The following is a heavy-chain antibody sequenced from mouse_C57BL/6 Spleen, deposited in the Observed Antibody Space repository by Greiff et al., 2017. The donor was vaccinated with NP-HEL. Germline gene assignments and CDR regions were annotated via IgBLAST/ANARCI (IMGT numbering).Heavy chain of an antibody. D-gene: IGHD2-3*01. V-gene: IGHV5-4*03. Sequence: EVNLVESGGGLVKPGGSLKLSCAASGFTFSSYAMSWVRQTPEKRLEWVAPISDGGSYTYYPDNVKGRFTISRDNAKNNLYLQMSHLKSEDTAMYYCARLRGWLPYWYFDVWGTGTTVTVSS. CDR2: ISDGGSYT. J-gene: IGHJ1*03. CDR1: GFTFSSYA. CDR3: ARLRGWLPYWYFDV.